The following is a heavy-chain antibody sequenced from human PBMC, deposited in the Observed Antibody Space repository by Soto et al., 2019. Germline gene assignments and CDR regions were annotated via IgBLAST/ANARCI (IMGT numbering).Heavy chain of an antibody. Sequence: GGSLRLSCAASGFTFSSYSMNWVRQAPGKGLEWVSSISSSSSYIYYADSVKGRFTISRDNAKNSLYLQMNSLRAEDTAVYYCARDRVRVVVPAAINWFDPWGQGPLVTVSS. V-gene: IGHV3-21*01. J-gene: IGHJ5*02. CDR2: ISSSSSYI. CDR3: ARDRVRVVVPAAINWFDP. CDR1: GFTFSSYS. D-gene: IGHD2-2*01.